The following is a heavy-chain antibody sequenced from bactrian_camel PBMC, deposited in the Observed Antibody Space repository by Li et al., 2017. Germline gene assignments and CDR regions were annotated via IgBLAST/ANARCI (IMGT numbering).Heavy chain of an antibody. V-gene: IGHV3S53*01. Sequence: QLVEFGGGSVQAGGSLRLSCAASGYTYSSYCMGWFRQAPGREREWVATIDNTDTTTYADSVKGRFTISRDRTKNSIYLQMNSLKMEDIAMYYCAAVTDGSCGAALGTPTSFKYWGQGTQVTVS. J-gene: IGHJ4*01. CDR1: GYTYSSYC. CDR2: IDNTDTT. D-gene: IGHD3*01. CDR3: AAVTDGSCGAALGTPTSFKY.